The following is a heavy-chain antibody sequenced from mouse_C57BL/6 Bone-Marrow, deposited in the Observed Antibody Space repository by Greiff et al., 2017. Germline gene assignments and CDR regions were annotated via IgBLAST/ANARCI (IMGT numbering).Heavy chain of an antibody. Sequence: EVKLMESGGGLVQPGGSLKLSCAASGFTFSDYYMYWVRQTPEKRLEWVAYISNGGGSPYYPDTVKGRFTISGDNAKNTLYLHMSRLKSEDTAMYYCERQRVVATGGFYYYAMDYWGQGTSVTVSA. CDR3: ERQRVVATGGFYYYAMDY. CDR2: ISNGGGSP. CDR1: GFTFSDYY. V-gene: IGHV5-12*01. J-gene: IGHJ4*01. D-gene: IGHD1-1*01.